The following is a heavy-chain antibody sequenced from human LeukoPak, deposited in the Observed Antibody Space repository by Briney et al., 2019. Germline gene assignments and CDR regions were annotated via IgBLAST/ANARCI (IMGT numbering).Heavy chain of an antibody. D-gene: IGHD3-3*01. CDR1: GVSFSGYY. CDR2: INHSGST. V-gene: IGHV4-34*01. J-gene: IGHJ4*02. Sequence: PSETLSLTCAVYGVSFSGYYWTWIRQPPGKGLEWIGEINHSGSTNYNPSLKSRVTISVDTSKNQFSLKLSSVTAADTAVYYCARSHYDLDYWGQGTLVTVSS. CDR3: ARSHYDLDY.